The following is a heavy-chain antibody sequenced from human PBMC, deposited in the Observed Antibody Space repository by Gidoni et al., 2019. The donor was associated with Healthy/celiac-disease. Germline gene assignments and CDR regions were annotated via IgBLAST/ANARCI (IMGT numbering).Heavy chain of an antibody. CDR1: GYTFTSSY. Sequence: QVQLVQSGAEVKKPGASVKVSCRASGYTFTSSYMHWVRQAPGQGLEWMGIIHPSGGSTSYAQKFQGRVTMTRDTSTSTVYMELSSLRSEDTAVYYCARDPSTRGAGNYFDYWGQGTLVTVSS. J-gene: IGHJ4*02. D-gene: IGHD1-26*01. CDR2: IHPSGGST. CDR3: ARDPSTRGAGNYFDY. V-gene: IGHV1-46*01.